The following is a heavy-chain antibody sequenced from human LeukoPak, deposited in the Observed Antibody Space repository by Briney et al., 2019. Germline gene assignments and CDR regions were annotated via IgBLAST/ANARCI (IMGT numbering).Heavy chain of an antibody. D-gene: IGHD3-3*01. CDR3: ARSAYYDLKGNYYYYGMDV. V-gene: IGHV1-8*01. CDR1: GYTFTSYD. CDR2: MNPNSGNT. Sequence: GASVKVSCKASGYTFTSYDINWVRQATGQGLEWMGWMNPNSGNTGCAQKFQGRVTMTRNTSISTAYMELSSLRSEDTAVYYCARSAYYDLKGNYYYYGMDVWGQGTTVTVSS. J-gene: IGHJ6*02.